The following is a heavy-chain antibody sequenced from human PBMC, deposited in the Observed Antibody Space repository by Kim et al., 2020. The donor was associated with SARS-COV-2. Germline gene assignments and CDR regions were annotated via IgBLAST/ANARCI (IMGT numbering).Heavy chain of an antibody. Sequence: GGSLRLSCEASGISFSNYAMHWVRQAPGKGPEWVAVINYDGSNQYYIDSVKGRFTVSRDNSKNTLYLQMVGLRDEDTAVYYCARGGSGNYLYYYGMDVWGQGPTVTVS. J-gene: IGHJ6*02. V-gene: IGHV3-33*01. CDR2: INYDGSNQ. CDR3: ARGGSGNYLYYYGMDV. D-gene: IGHD3-10*01. CDR1: GISFSNYA.